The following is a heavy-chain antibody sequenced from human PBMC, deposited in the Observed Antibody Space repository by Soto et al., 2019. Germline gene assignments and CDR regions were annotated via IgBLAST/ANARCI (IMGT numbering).Heavy chain of an antibody. CDR2: ISAYNGNT. D-gene: IGHD4-4*01. Sequence: ASVKVSCKASGYTFTSYGISWVRQAPGQGLEWMGWISAYNGNTNYAQKLQGRVTMTTDTSTSTAYMELRSLRSDDTAVYYCARVSATVTYNWFDPWGQGTLVTVSS. J-gene: IGHJ5*02. V-gene: IGHV1-18*01. CDR1: GYTFTSYG. CDR3: ARVSATVTYNWFDP.